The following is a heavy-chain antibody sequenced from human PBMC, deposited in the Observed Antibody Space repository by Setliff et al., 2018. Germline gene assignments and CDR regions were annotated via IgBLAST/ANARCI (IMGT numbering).Heavy chain of an antibody. D-gene: IGHD3-22*01. CDR3: ARGLSCSGYLLAPYAFDI. V-gene: IGHV4-39*07. CDR2: INQSGST. Sequence: KASETLSLTCTVSGGSISSSSYYWGWIRQPPGKGLEWIGEINQSGSTNYNPSLKSRVTMSVDTSKNQFSLKLSSVTAADTAVYYCARGLSCSGYLLAPYAFDIWGQGTMVTVSS. J-gene: IGHJ3*02. CDR1: GGSISSSSYY.